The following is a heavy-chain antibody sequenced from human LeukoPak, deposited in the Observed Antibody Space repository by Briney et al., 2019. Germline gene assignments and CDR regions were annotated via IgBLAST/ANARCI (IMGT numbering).Heavy chain of an antibody. V-gene: IGHV3-23*01. Sequence: PGGSLRLSCVASGFAFNNYAMSWVRQAPGKGLEWVSAISGSGSTYYADSVKGRFTISRDNSKNTLYLQMNSLRAEDTAVYYCAKDPLVRGATYDYWGQGTLVTVSS. CDR1: GFAFNNYA. CDR3: AKDPLVRGATYDY. J-gene: IGHJ4*02. CDR2: ISGSGST. D-gene: IGHD3-10*01.